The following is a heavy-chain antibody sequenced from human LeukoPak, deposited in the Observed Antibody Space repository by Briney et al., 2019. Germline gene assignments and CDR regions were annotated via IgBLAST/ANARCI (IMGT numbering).Heavy chain of an antibody. V-gene: IGHV1-69*05. CDR3: ARDRVPSYSSSWYVSY. CDR1: GGTFSSYA. D-gene: IGHD6-13*01. J-gene: IGHJ4*02. Sequence: GASVKVSCKASGGTFSSYAISGVRQAPAQGREWVGGFIPIVGTANYAQKFQGRVTTTTDESTSTAYMELSSLRSEDTAVYYCARDRVPSYSSSWYVSYWGQGTLVTVSS. CDR2: FIPIVGTA.